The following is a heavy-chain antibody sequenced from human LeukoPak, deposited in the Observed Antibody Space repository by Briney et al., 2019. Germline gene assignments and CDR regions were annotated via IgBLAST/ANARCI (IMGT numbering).Heavy chain of an antibody. CDR1: GGSISSYY. CDR2: IYYSGST. J-gene: IGHJ3*02. V-gene: IGHV4-59*12. CDR3: ASRPPFEYSSPRDAFDI. Sequence: ASETLSLTCTVSGGSISSYYWSWIRQPPGKGLEWIGYIYYSGSTNYNPSLKSRVTISVDTSKNQFSLKLSSVTAADTAVYYCASRPPFEYSSPRDAFDIWGQGTMVTVSS. D-gene: IGHD6-6*01.